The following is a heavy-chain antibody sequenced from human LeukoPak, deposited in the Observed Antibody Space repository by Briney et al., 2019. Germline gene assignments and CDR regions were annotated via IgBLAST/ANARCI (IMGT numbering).Heavy chain of an antibody. V-gene: IGHV1-69*05. CDR3: ARGDYGDYYFDY. Sequence: GASVKVSCKASGGTFSSYAISWVRQAPGQGLEWMGGIIPIFGTANYAQKFQGRVTITTDESTSTAYMELSSLRSEDTAVYYCARGDYGDYYFDYWGQGTLVTVSS. CDR2: IIPIFGTA. D-gene: IGHD4-17*01. CDR1: GGTFSSYA. J-gene: IGHJ4*02.